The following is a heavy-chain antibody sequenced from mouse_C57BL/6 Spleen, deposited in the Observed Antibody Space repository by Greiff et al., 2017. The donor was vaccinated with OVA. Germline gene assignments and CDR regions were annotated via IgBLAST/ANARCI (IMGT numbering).Heavy chain of an antibody. J-gene: IGHJ4*01. CDR3: ARDYDYVGGYAMDY. D-gene: IGHD2-4*01. CDR1: GFTFSSYA. CDR2: IRDDGSCT. Sequence: EVQVVESGGGLVKPGASLKLSCAASGFTFSSYAMSWVRQTPEQRLEWVATIRDDGSCTYYPDNVKGRFTISIDNAKNNLYLQMSHLKSEDTAMYYCARDYDYVGGYAMDYWGQGTSVTVSS. V-gene: IGHV5-4*01.